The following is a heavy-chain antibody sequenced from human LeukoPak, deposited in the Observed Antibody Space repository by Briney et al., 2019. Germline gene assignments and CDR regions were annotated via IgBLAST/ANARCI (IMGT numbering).Heavy chain of an antibody. Sequence: GGSLRLSCAASGFTFDDYATHWVRQAPGKGPEWVSYVTANGGGTYYADSVKGRFVISRDNSKNTLYLQMNILSPEEIALYYCAKILNPHAFDIWGQGTMVPVSS. CDR2: VTANGGGT. D-gene: IGHD1-14*01. J-gene: IGHJ3*02. CDR1: GFTFDDYA. CDR3: AKILNPHAFDI. V-gene: IGHV3-43*02.